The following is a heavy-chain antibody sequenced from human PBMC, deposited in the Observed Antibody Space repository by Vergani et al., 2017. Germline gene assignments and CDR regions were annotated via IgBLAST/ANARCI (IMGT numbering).Heavy chain of an antibody. CDR1: GGSISSYY. J-gene: IGHJ4*02. CDR3: ARLSYYFDSSGHYTTYYFDD. Sequence: QVQLQESGPGLVKPSETLSLTCTVSGGSISSYYWSWIRQPPGKGLEWIGYIYYSGSTYYNPSLKSRVTISVDTSKNHFSLKLSSVTAADSAVYYCARLSYYFDSSGHYTTYYFDDWGQGTLVTVSS. D-gene: IGHD3-22*01. CDR2: IYYSGST. V-gene: IGHV4-59*08.